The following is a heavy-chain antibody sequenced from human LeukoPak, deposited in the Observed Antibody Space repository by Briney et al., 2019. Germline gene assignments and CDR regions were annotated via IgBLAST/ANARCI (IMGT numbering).Heavy chain of an antibody. J-gene: IGHJ5*02. Sequence: GGSLRLSCAASGFTFSSYSMNWVRQAPGKGLEWVAVISYDGSNKYYADSVKGGFTIARDNSKNTLYLQMNSLRAEDTAVYYCAKGGTGAYCSSTSCSDNWFDPWGQGTLVTVSS. CDR2: ISYDGSNK. CDR1: GFTFSSYS. D-gene: IGHD2-2*01. V-gene: IGHV3-30*18. CDR3: AKGGTGAYCSSTSCSDNWFDP.